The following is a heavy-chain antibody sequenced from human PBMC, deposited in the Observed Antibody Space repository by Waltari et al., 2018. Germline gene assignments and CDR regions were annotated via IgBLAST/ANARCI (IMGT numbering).Heavy chain of an antibody. D-gene: IGHD5-18*01. CDR2: IDSACST. CDR3: ARARDEDTAMVYFDH. Sequence: EVQLVESGGGLVHPGGSLRLSCAASGFTVSSNHMSWVRQAPGKGWELVSLIDSACSTYYADSVRGRFSTSRDNSKNTLHLQMNSLRAEDTAMYYCARARDEDTAMVYFDHWGQGTLISVSS. V-gene: IGHV3-66*02. CDR1: GFTVSSNH. J-gene: IGHJ4*02.